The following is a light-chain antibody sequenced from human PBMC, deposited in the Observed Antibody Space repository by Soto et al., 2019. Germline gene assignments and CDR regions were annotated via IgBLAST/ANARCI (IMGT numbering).Light chain of an antibody. J-gene: IGLJ1*01. CDR3: GSWDSSLSAYV. CDR1: RSNLGGNS. V-gene: IGLV1-51*01. Sequence: QSVMTQPPSVSAAPGQRVTISCSGSRSNLGGNSVSWYQQLPGTAPKLLIYDDDKRPSGIPDRFSGSKSGTSATLGITGFQTGDESDHYCGSWDSSLSAYVFGTGTQLTVL. CDR2: DDD.